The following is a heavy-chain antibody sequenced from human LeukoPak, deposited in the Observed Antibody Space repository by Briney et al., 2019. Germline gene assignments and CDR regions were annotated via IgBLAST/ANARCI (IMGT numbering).Heavy chain of an antibody. J-gene: IGHJ5*02. CDR3: ARGLVLRYFDWSPLDP. V-gene: IGHV1-3*03. CDR1: GYTFTSYA. D-gene: IGHD3-9*01. CDR2: INAGNGNT. Sequence: ASVKVSCKASGYTFTSYAMHWVRQAPGQRLERMGWINAGNGNTKYSQEFQGRVTITRDTSASTAYMELSSLRSEDMAVYYCARGLVLRYFDWSPLDPWGQGTLVTVSS.